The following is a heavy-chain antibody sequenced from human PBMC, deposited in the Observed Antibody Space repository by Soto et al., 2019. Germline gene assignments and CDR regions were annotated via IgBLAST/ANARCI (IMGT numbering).Heavy chain of an antibody. V-gene: IGHV3-21*01. CDR2: ISSSSSYI. CDR3: ARSAGDYYCMDV. D-gene: IGHD3-10*01. Sequence: EVQLVESGGGLVKPGGSLRLSCAASGFTFSSYNMNWVRQAPGKGLECVSSISSSSSYIYYADSVKGRFTISRDNAKNSLYLQMNSLRAEDTAVYYCARSAGDYYCMDVWGQGTTVTVSS. CDR1: GFTFSSYN. J-gene: IGHJ6*02.